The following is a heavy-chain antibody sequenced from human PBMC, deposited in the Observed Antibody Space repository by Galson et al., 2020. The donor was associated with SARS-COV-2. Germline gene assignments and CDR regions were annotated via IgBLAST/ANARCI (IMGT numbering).Heavy chain of an antibody. CDR3: ASSGSYHYNWFDP. CDR1: GFTFSNYE. J-gene: IGHJ5*02. CDR2: ISSTGSTI. D-gene: IGHD1-26*01. Sequence: GGSLRLSCAASGFTFSNYEMNWVRQAPGKGLEWVSYISSTGSTIHYADSVKGRFTISRDNAKNSLYLQMNSLRAEDTAVYYCASSGSYHYNWFDPWGQGTLVTVSS. V-gene: IGHV3-48*03.